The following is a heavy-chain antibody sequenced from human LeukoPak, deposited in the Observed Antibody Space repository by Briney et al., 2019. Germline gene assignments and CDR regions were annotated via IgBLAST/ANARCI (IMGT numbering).Heavy chain of an antibody. CDR3: ARVVDGYKAGNYNWFDP. D-gene: IGHD5-24*01. CDR1: GGTFSSYA. V-gene: IGHV1-69*04. J-gene: IGHJ5*02. Sequence: SVKVSCKASGGTFSSYAISWVRQAPGQGLEWKGRIIPILGIANYAQKFQGRVTITADKSTSTAYMELSSLRSEDTAVYYCARVVDGYKAGNYNWFDPWGQGTLVTVSS. CDR2: IIPILGIA.